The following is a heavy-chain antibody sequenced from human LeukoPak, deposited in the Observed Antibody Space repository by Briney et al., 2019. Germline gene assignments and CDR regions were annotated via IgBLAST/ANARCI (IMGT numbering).Heavy chain of an antibody. D-gene: IGHD3-22*01. Sequence: SETLSLTCTVSGGSISSGSYYWSWIRQPAGKGLEWIGRIYTSGSTNYNPSLKSRVTISVDTSKNQFSLKLSSVTAADTAVYYCARGGYDSSGYHAFDIWGQGTMVTVSS. CDR1: GGSISSGSYY. V-gene: IGHV4-61*02. CDR2: IYTSGST. J-gene: IGHJ3*02. CDR3: ARGGYDSSGYHAFDI.